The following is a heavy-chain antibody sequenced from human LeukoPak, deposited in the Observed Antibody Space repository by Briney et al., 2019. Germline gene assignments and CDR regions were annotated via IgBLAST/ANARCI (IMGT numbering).Heavy chain of an antibody. CDR2: IYYSGNT. CDR3: ARDKRVAVTTTYIYYYYMDV. D-gene: IGHD2/OR15-2a*01. CDR1: GGSISSSNYY. Sequence: SETLSLTCSVSGGSISSSNYYWVWIRQPPGKGLEWIGNIYYSGNTYYNLSLKSRVTISVDTSNNQFSLKLSSVTAADTAVYYCARDKRVAVTTTYIYYYYMDVWGKGTTVTISS. V-gene: IGHV4-39*07. J-gene: IGHJ6*03.